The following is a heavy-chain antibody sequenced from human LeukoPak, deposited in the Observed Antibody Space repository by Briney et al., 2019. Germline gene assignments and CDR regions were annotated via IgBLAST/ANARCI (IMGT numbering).Heavy chain of an antibody. J-gene: IGHJ6*03. Sequence: PSETLSLTCAVSSGSIFSSNWWSWVRQPPGKGLEWIGQIFHSGSTNYNPSLKSRVTISVDTSKNQFSLKLSSVTAADTAVYYCARGKYYYYYYMDVWGKGTTVTISS. CDR2: IFHSGST. CDR1: SGSIFSSNW. CDR3: ARGKYYYYYYMDV. V-gene: IGHV4-4*02.